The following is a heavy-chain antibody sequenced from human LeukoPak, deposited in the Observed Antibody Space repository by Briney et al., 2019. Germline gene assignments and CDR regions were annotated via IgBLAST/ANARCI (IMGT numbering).Heavy chain of an antibody. J-gene: IGHJ3*02. D-gene: IGHD3-3*01. CDR1: GYTFTGYY. CDR3: AREGIEEHDFWSGYYALGSLDI. CDR2: INPNSGGT. Sequence: ASVKVSCKASGYTFTGYYMHWVRQAPGQGLEWMGWINPNSGGTNYAQKFQGRVTMTRDTSISTAYMELSRLRSDDTAVYYCAREGIEEHDFWSGYYALGSLDIWGQGTMLSVPS. V-gene: IGHV1-2*02.